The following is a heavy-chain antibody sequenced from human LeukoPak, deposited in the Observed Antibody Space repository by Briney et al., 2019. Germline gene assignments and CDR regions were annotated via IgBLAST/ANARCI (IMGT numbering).Heavy chain of an antibody. V-gene: IGHV1-69*05. J-gene: IGHJ1*01. CDR3: ARVACSGGSCYFEYFQH. Sequence: SVKVSCKASGGTFSSYAISWVRQAPGQGFEWMGGIIPIFGTANYAQKFQGRVTITTDESTSTAYMELSSLRSEDTAVYYCARVACSGGSCYFEYFQHWGQGTLVTVSS. CDR1: GGTFSSYA. D-gene: IGHD2-15*01. CDR2: IIPIFGTA.